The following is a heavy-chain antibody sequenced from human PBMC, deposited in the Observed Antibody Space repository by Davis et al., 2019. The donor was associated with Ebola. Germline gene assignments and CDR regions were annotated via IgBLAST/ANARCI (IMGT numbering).Heavy chain of an antibody. CDR3: ARDCTNGVCHYGMDV. J-gene: IGHJ6*02. CDR2: INAGNGNT. D-gene: IGHD2-8*01. CDR1: GFTFSGSA. V-gene: IGHV1-3*01. Sequence: GGSLRLSCAASGFTFSGSAMHWVRQAPGQRLEWMGWINAGNGNTKYSQKFQGRVTITRDTSASTAYMELSSLRSEDTAVYYCARDCTNGVCHYGMDVWGQGTTVTVSS.